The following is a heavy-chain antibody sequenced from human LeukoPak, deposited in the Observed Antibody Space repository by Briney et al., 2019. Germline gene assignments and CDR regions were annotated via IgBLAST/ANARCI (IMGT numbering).Heavy chain of an antibody. CDR3: AREVGFGSRGKNYFDY. CDR2: INPNSGGT. D-gene: IGHD3-10*01. J-gene: IGHJ4*02. V-gene: IGHV1-2*02. Sequence: GASVKVSCKASGYTFTGYYMHWVLQAPGHGLEWMGWINPNSGGTNYAQKFQGRVTMTRDTSISTAYMELSRLRSDDTAVYYCAREVGFGSRGKNYFDYWGQGTLVTVSS. CDR1: GYTFTGYY.